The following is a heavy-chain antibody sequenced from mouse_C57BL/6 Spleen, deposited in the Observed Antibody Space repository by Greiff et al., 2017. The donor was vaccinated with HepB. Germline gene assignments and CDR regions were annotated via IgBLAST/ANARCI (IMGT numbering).Heavy chain of an antibody. J-gene: IGHJ1*03. CDR2: IHPNSGST. CDR1: GYTFTSYW. V-gene: IGHV1-64*01. Sequence: QVHVKQPGAELVKPGASVKLSCKASGYTFTSYWMHWVKQRPGQGLEWIGMIHPNSGSTNYNEKFKSKATLTVDKSSSTAYMQLSSLTSEDSAVYYCARPFPTASRRGYWYFDVWGTGTTVTVSS. CDR3: ARPFPTASRRGYWYFDV. D-gene: IGHD1-2*01.